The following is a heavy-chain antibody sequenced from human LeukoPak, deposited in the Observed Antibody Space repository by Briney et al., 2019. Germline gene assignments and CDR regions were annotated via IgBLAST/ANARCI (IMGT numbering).Heavy chain of an antibody. D-gene: IGHD3-9*01. CDR2: ITWNGGSV. CDR1: GFTFDDHG. J-gene: IGHJ4*02. Sequence: GGSLRLSCAASGFTFDDHGMHWVRQPPGKGLEWVSGITWNGGSVGYADSVKGRFTISRDNTKNLLFLYMDSLRAEDTAFYYCAKGEILGGLTGWPSKWGQGTLVSVST. CDR3: AKGEILGGLTGWPSK. V-gene: IGHV3-9*01.